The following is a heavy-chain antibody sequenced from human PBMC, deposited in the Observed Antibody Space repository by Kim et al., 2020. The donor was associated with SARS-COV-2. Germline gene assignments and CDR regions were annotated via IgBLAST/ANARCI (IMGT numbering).Heavy chain of an antibody. Sequence: SETLSLTCTVSGGSISSYYWSWIRQPPGKGLEWIGYIYYSGSTNYNPSLKSRVTISVDTSKNQFSLKLSSVTAADTAVYYCARVWGYYDNPLVLDIWGQGTMVTVSS. CDR1: GGSISSYY. CDR3: ARVWGYYDNPLVLDI. V-gene: IGHV4-59*13. J-gene: IGHJ3*02. D-gene: IGHD3-22*01. CDR2: IYYSGST.